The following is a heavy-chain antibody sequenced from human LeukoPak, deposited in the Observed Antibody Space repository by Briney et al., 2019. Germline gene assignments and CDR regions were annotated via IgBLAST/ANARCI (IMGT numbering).Heavy chain of an antibody. D-gene: IGHD3-22*01. J-gene: IGHJ5*02. Sequence: GGSLRLSCAASGFTFSSYSVHWVRQAPGKGLEWVSYISDSGDTVYYADSVKGRFTISRDNAKNSPYLQMNSLRDEDTAVYYCARYRDHSGNYFDHWGQGTLVTVSS. V-gene: IGHV3-48*02. CDR2: ISDSGDTV. CDR3: ARYRDHSGNYFDH. CDR1: GFTFSSYS.